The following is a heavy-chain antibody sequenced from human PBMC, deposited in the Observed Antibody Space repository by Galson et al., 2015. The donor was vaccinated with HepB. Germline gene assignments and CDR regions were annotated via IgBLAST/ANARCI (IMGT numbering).Heavy chain of an antibody. J-gene: IGHJ3*02. D-gene: IGHD5-12*01. V-gene: IGHV3-23*01. CDR2: ISGSGGST. CDR3: AKEFRYSGYNDASDI. CDR1: GFTFSSYA. Sequence: SLRLSCAASGFTFSSYAMSWVRQAPGMGLEWVSGISGSGGSTYYADSVKGRFTISRDNSKNTLYLQMNSLRAEDTAIYYCAKEFRYSGYNDASDIWGQGTVVTVSS.